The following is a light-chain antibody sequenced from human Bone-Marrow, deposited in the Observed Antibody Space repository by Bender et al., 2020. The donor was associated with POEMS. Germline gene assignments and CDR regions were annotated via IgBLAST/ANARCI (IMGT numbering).Light chain of an antibody. CDR2: GKY. CDR3: TSRDTSDDPRVV. Sequence: SSDLTQDPAVSVALGQSVTITCQGDSLRTYYASWYQQKPGQAPLLVIYGKYNQHSGTPRRFPASSSGDTASSTISAAQAEAEADYYCTSRDTSDDPRVVFGGGTRLTVL. J-gene: IGLJ2*01. CDR1: SLRTYY. V-gene: IGLV3-19*01.